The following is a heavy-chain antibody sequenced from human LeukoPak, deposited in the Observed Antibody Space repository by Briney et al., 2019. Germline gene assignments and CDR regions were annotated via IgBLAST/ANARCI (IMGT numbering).Heavy chain of an antibody. J-gene: IGHJ3*02. CDR3: ARIRDGYNAFDI. Sequence: SETLSLTCTVSGYSISSGYYWGWIRQPPGKDLEWIGNIFHSGSTYYKPSLKSRVTISVDTSKNQFSLKLSSVTAADTAVYYCARIRDGYNAFDIWGQGTMVTVSS. CDR1: GYSISSGYY. CDR2: IFHSGST. V-gene: IGHV4-38-2*02. D-gene: IGHD5-24*01.